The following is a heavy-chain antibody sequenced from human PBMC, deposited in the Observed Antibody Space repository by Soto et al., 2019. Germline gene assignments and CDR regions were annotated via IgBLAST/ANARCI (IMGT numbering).Heavy chain of an antibody. CDR2: INHSGST. CDR1: GGSFSGYY. Sequence: SETLSLTCAVYGGSFSGYYWSWIRQPPGKGLEWIGEINHSGSTNYNPSLKSRVTISVDTSKNQFSLKLSSVTAADTAVYYCARDGCGNVLTILVYNFDYWGQGTLVTVSS. D-gene: IGHD3-10*01. J-gene: IGHJ4*02. V-gene: IGHV4-34*01. CDR3: ARDGCGNVLTILVYNFDY.